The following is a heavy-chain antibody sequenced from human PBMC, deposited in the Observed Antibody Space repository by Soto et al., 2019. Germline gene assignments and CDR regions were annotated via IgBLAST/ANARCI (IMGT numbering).Heavy chain of an antibody. D-gene: IGHD3-16*01. CDR1: GFTFSNYA. CDR2: ISGSGGRS. CDR3: AKAYFVWSSEQPYYFDY. V-gene: IGHV3-23*01. Sequence: EVQLLDSGGGLVQPGGSLRLSCAASGFTFSNYAMTWVRQGPGKGLEWVSGISGSGGRSYYADAVKGRFTISRDNSKSTLYLHMNSLRAEDTAVYYCAKAYFVWSSEQPYYFDYWGQGTLGTVSS. J-gene: IGHJ4*02.